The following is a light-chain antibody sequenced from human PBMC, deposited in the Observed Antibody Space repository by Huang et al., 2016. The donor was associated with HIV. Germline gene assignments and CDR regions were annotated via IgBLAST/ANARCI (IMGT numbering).Light chain of an antibody. CDR2: AES. J-gene: IGKJ2*01. CDR3: QQSYSTPMYT. CDR1: QSIDTY. V-gene: IGKV1-39*01. Sequence: DIQMTQSPSFLSASVGDRVTITCRASQSIDTYLHWYQQRPGKAPNLLVYAESSLHSGVPSRFSGSGSGTDFTLTISSLQPEDFATYYCQQSYSTPMYTFGQGTKLEIK.